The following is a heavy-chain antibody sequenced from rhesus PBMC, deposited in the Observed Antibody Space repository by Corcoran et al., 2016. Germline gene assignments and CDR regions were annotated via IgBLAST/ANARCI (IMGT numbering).Heavy chain of an antibody. V-gene: IGHV1-111*02. Sequence: EVQLVQSAAEVKKHGASVKISCRASGYTFSHHYPNRGRPAPGKGLEWMGPADPEDGDARYALTFQACVTVTADMSTDPAYMELSSLYSEESAWYYCASGGFIRFDYWGQGVLVTVSS. CDR3: ASGGFIRFDY. CDR1: GYTFSHHY. D-gene: IGHD5-42*01. J-gene: IGHJ4*01. CDR2: ADPEDGDA.